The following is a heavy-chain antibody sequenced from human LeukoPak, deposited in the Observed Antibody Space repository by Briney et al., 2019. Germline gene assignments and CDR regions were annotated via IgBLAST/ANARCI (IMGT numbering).Heavy chain of an antibody. CDR2: ISAYNGNT. CDR3: ARDRYRGRIALAGTLSAY. Sequence: ASVKVSCKASGYTFTSYGISWVRQAPGQGLEWMGWISAYNGNTNYAQKLQGRVTMTTDTSTSTAYMELRSLRSDDTAVYYCARDRYRGRIALAGTLSAYWGKGTLVTVSS. CDR1: GYTFTSYG. D-gene: IGHD6-19*01. J-gene: IGHJ4*02. V-gene: IGHV1-18*01.